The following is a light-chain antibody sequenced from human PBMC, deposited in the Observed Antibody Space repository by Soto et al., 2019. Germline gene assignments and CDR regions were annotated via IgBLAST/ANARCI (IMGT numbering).Light chain of an antibody. Sequence: DIQMTQSPSTLSASVGDRVTITCRASQTISNWLAWYQQKPGKAPKVLIFDASSLQSGVPSRFSGSGSGTEFTLTISSLQPDDFATYYCQHYNGNLYTFVQGTKLEIK. J-gene: IGKJ2*01. CDR2: DAS. V-gene: IGKV1-5*01. CDR1: QTISNW. CDR3: QHYNGNLYT.